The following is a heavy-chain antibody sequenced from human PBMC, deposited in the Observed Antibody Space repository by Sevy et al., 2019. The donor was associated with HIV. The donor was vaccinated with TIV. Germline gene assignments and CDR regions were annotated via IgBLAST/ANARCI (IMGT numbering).Heavy chain of an antibody. CDR2: IWYGGSNK. Sequence: GESLKISCAASGFTFSSYGMHWVRQAPGKGLEWVAVIWYGGSNKYYADSVKGRFTISRDNSKNTLYLQMNSLRAEDTAVYYCAREGVVPAAMGPYYYGMDVWGQGTTVTVSS. V-gene: IGHV3-33*01. CDR3: AREGVVPAAMGPYYYGMDV. CDR1: GFTFSSYG. D-gene: IGHD2-2*01. J-gene: IGHJ6*02.